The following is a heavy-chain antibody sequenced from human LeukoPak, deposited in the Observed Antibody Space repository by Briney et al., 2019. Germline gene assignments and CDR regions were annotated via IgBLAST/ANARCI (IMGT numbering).Heavy chain of an antibody. CDR1: GFTFSSYA. Sequence: GGSLRLSCAASGFTFSSYAMSWVRQAPGKGLEWVSAISGSGGSTYYADSVKGRFTISRDNSKNTLYLQMNSLRAEDTAVYYCAKDRRGYSNSWYGYFDYWGRGTLVTVSS. CDR3: AKDRRGYSNSWYGYFDY. J-gene: IGHJ4*02. V-gene: IGHV3-23*01. D-gene: IGHD6-13*01. CDR2: ISGSGGST.